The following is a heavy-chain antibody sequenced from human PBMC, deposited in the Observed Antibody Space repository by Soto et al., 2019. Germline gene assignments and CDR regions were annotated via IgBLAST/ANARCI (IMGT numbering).Heavy chain of an antibody. V-gene: IGHV3-23*01. CDR2: ISGTSDAV. D-gene: IGHD1-26*01. CDR3: GKYSGSYPVYNGRNL. J-gene: IGHJ6*02. Sequence: EVQLLESGGGLVQPGGSLRLSCATSGFPFSTSAMNWVRQAPGKGLEWVSIISGTSDAVHYAESVKGRFTSSRDNSKNTLYLQMNSLRAEDTAVYYCGKYSGSYPVYNGRNLWGQGTTVTVSS. CDR1: GFPFSTSA.